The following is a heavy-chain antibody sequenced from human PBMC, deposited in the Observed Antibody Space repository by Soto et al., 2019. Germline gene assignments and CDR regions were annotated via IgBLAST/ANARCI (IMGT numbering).Heavy chain of an antibody. Sequence: QVQLVQSGAEVKKPGSSVKVSCKASGGTFSSYTISWVRQDPGQGLEWMGRIIPILGIANYAQKFQGRVTISADKSTSTVYMELSSLRSEDTAVFYCARMEVGTTFFDYWGQGTLVTVSS. J-gene: IGHJ4*02. CDR3: ARMEVGTTFFDY. CDR1: GGTFSSYT. V-gene: IGHV1-69*02. D-gene: IGHD1-26*01. CDR2: IIPILGIA.